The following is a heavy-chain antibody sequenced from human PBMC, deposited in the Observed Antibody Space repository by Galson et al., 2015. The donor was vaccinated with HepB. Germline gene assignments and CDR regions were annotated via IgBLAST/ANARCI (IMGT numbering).Heavy chain of an antibody. CDR3: AKDTVAPELGNPDY. J-gene: IGHJ4*02. CDR1: GFTFSSYG. D-gene: IGHD7-27*01. V-gene: IGHV3-30*18. Sequence: SLRLSCAASGFTFSSYGMHWVRQAPGKGLEWVAVISYDGSNKYYADSVKGRFTISRDNSKNTLYLQMNSLRAEDTAVYYCAKDTVAPELGNPDYWGQGTLVTVSS. CDR2: ISYDGSNK.